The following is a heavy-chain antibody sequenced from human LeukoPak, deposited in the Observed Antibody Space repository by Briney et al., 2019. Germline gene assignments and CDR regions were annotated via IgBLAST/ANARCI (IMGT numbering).Heavy chain of an antibody. CDR2: FYISGRT. CDR1: GGSISSGSSY. Sequence: SETLSLTCTVSGGSISSGSSYWSWIRQPAGKGLEWIGRFYISGRTNYNPSLKSRVTISVDTSKNQFSLKLSSVTAADTAVYYCARNLGQTWGTVTTDLWYFDHWGQGTLVPVSS. CDR3: ARNLGQTWGTVTTDLWYFDH. D-gene: IGHD4-11*01. V-gene: IGHV4-61*02. J-gene: IGHJ4*02.